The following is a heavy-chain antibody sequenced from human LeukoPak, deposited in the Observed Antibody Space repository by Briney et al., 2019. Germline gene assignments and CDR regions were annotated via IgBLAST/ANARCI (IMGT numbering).Heavy chain of an antibody. CDR3: TRPYCGSTSCYSFFDY. V-gene: IGHV3-49*04. CDR2: IRSKAYGGTT. J-gene: IGHJ4*02. D-gene: IGHD2-2*01. CDR1: GFTFGDYA. Sequence: GGSLRLSCTASGFTFGDYAMSWVRQAPGKGLEWVGFIRSKAYGGTTEYAASVKGRFTISRDDSKSIAYLQMNSLKTEDTAVYYCTRPYCGSTSCYSFFDYWGQGTLVTVSS.